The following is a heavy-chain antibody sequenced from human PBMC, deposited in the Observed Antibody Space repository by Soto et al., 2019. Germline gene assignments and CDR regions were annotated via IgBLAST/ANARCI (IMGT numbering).Heavy chain of an antibody. CDR2: IYYSGST. CDR1: GGSISSSY. V-gene: IGHV4-59*01. J-gene: IGHJ4*02. CDR3: ARVVPRYSSSWYYFDY. D-gene: IGHD6-13*01. Sequence: PSETLSLTCTVSGGSISSSYWSWIRQPPGKGLEWIGYIYYSGSTNYNPSLKSRVTISVDTSKNQFSLKLSSVTAADTAVYYCARVVPRYSSSWYYFDYWGQGTLVTVSS.